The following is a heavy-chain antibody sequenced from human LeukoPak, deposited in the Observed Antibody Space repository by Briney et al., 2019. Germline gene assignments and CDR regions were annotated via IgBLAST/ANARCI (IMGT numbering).Heavy chain of an antibody. CDR1: GYTYNRYA. CDR2: ISSDGSKK. J-gene: IGHJ6*02. Sequence: GGSLRLSCAASGYTYNRYADHRVRKAPAKGLQRVAVISSDGSKKYYADSVKGRFTISRDNSKNTLYLQVNSLRAEGTAVYYCARAEGSDSLNYYGMDVWGQGTTVTVSS. CDR3: ARAEGSDSLNYYGMDV. D-gene: IGHD2-21*02. V-gene: IGHV3-30-3*01.